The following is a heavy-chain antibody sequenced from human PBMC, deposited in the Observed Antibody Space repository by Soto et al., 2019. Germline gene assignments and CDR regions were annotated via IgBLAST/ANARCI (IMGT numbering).Heavy chain of an antibody. D-gene: IGHD3-22*01. Sequence: SVKVSCKASGYTFTGYYVNWARQAPGQGLEWMGGITPMFGTPNYAQKFQGRVTITADESTSTAYMELSSLRSEDTAMYYCARDGTLYDSSAYYYLYWGQGTLVTVSS. CDR1: GYTFTGYY. CDR2: ITPMFGTP. CDR3: ARDGTLYDSSAYYYLY. V-gene: IGHV1-69*13. J-gene: IGHJ4*02.